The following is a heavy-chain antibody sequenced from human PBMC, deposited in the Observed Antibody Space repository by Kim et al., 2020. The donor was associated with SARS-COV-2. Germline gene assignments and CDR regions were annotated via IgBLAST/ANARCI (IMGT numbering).Heavy chain of an antibody. CDR1: GFTFSSYS. Sequence: GGSLRLSCAASGFTFSSYSMNWVRQAPGKGLEWVSYISSSSSTIYYADSVKGRFTISRDNAKNSLYLQMNSLRDEDTAVYYCARSAHGYYDCSGYYGGWGFDYWGQGTLVTVSS. CDR3: ARSAHGYYDCSGYYGGWGFDY. V-gene: IGHV3-48*02. CDR2: ISSSSSTI. D-gene: IGHD3-22*01. J-gene: IGHJ4*02.